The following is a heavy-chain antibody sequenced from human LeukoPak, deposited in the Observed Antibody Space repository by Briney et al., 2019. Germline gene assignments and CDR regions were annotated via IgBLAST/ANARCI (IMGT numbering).Heavy chain of an antibody. CDR2: IRGIGGST. V-gene: IGHV3-23*01. CDR1: GFTFSSYA. Sequence: GGSLRLSCAVSGFTFSSYAMSWVRQAPGRRLEWVAGIRGIGGSTYYAESVKGRGTISRDNSKHTLYLQMNSLRAEETAVYYCAKQWPVAYWGQGTLVTVSS. J-gene: IGHJ4*02. CDR3: AKQWPVAY. D-gene: IGHD6-19*01.